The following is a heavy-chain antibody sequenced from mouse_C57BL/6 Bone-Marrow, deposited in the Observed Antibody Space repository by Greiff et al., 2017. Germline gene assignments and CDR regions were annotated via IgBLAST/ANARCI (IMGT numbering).Heavy chain of an antibody. J-gene: IGHJ4*01. CDR3: ATYYSNDYYAMDY. Sequence: QVQLQQPGAELVKPGASVKLSCKASGYTFTSYWMHWVKQRPGQGLEWIGMIHPNSGSTNYNEKFKSKATLTVDKSSSTAYMQLSSLTSEDSAVYYCATYYSNDYYAMDYWGQGTSGTVSS. D-gene: IGHD2-5*01. CDR1: GYTFTSYW. CDR2: IHPNSGST. V-gene: IGHV1-64*01.